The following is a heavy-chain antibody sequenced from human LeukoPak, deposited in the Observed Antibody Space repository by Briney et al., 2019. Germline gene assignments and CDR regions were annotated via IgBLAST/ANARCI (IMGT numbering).Heavy chain of an antibody. CDR2: ISYDGSNK. CDR1: GFTFSSYA. D-gene: IGHD3-22*01. CDR3: ARASSRITMIVVVKGGFDY. Sequence: GGSLRLSYAASGFTFSSYAMHWVRQAPGKGLEWVAVISYDGSNKYYADSVKGRFTISRDNSKNTLYLQMNSLRAEDTAVYYCARASSRITMIVVVKGGFDYWGQGTLVTVSS. V-gene: IGHV3-30*01. J-gene: IGHJ4*02.